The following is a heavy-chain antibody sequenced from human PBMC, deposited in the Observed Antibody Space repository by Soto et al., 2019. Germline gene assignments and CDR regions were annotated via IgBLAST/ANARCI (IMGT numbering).Heavy chain of an antibody. CDR2: INAGNGNT. CDR1: GFTFTTHA. V-gene: IGHV1-3*01. D-gene: IGHD5-12*01. CDR3: ARRNNSGPIDY. Sequence: QVHLVQSGAEVKEPGASLTVSCKTSGFTFTTHAIHWVRQAPGQRFEWMGWINAGNGNTKYSQRFQDRVTISRDTSASTAYMELSSLTSEDRAVYYCARRNNSGPIDYWGQGTLVTVSS. J-gene: IGHJ4*02.